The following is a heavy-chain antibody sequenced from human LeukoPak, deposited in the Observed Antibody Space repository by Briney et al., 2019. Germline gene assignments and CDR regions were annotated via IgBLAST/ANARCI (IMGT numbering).Heavy chain of an antibody. CDR1: GFTFSSYG. J-gene: IGHJ4*02. CDR2: ISYDGSNK. V-gene: IGHV3-30*18. D-gene: IGHD1-1*01. CDR3: AKGQLDFDY. Sequence: GGSLRLSCAASGFTFSSYGMHWVRQAPGKGLEWVAVISYDGSNKYYAGSVKGRFTISRDNSKNTLYLQMNSLRAEDTAVYYCAKGQLDFDYWGQGTLVTVSS.